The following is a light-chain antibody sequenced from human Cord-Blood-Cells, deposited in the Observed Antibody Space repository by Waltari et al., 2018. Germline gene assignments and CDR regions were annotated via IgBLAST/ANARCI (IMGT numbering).Light chain of an antibody. CDR3: QQRSNWPGLT. J-gene: IGKJ4*01. CDR2: DAF. V-gene: IGKV3-11*01. Sequence: ELVLTQSPATLSLSPGERATLSCRASQSVSSYLAWYQQKPGQAPRLLIYDAFNRATGIPARFSGSGSGTDFTLTMSSLEPEDFAVYYCQQRSNWPGLTFGGGTKVEIK. CDR1: QSVSSY.